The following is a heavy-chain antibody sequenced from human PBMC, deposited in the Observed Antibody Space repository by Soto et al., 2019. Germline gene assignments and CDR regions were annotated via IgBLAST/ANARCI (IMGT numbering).Heavy chain of an antibody. D-gene: IGHD3-22*01. CDR3: ARDNYYDSSGFVDWFDP. J-gene: IGHJ5*02. CDR2: IYYSGST. V-gene: IGHV4-30-4*01. Sequence: PSETLSLTCTVSGGSISSGDYYWSWIRQPPGKGLEWIGYIYYSGSTYYNPSLKSRVTISVDTSKNQFSLKLSSVTAADTAVYYCARDNYYDSSGFVDWFDPWGQGTLVTVSS. CDR1: GGSISSGDYY.